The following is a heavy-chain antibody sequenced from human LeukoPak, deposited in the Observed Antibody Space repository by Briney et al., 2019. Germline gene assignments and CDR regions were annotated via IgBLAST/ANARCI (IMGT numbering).Heavy chain of an antibody. CDR1: GFTFSSYW. V-gene: IGHV3-21*01. CDR2: ISSSSSYI. Sequence: GGSLRLSCAASGFTFSSYWMHWVRQAPGKGLEWVSSISSSSSYIYYADSVKGRFTISRDNAKNSLYLQMNSLRAEDTAVYYCARDYMAGPGSSSTGVYWGQGTLVTVSS. D-gene: IGHD6-6*01. J-gene: IGHJ4*02. CDR3: ARDYMAGPGSSSTGVY.